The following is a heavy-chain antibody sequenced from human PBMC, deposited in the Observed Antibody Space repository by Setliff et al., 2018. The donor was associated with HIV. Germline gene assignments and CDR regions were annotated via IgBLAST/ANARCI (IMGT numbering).Heavy chain of an antibody. Sequence: GGSLRLSCAASGFAFSSQAMSWVRQAPGKWLDWVSVISESGYSADSVKGRFTISRDNSKNMLYLQMNNLTTEDTAVYYCVNRAWLESWGQGTLVTVSS. V-gene: IGHV3-23*01. CDR3: VNRAWLES. CDR1: GFAFSSQA. J-gene: IGHJ4*02. CDR2: ISESG.